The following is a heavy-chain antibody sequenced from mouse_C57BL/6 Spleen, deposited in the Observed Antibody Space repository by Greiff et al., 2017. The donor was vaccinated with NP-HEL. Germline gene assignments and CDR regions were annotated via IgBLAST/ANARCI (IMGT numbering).Heavy chain of an antibody. J-gene: IGHJ1*03. Sequence: QVQLQQPGAELVKPGASVKVSCKASGYTFTSYWMHWVKQRPGQGLEWIGRIHPSDSDTNYHQMFKGKATLTVDKSSSTAYMQLSSLTSEDSAVYYCEIGGGGSSYNWYCEVWGTGTTVTVAS. V-gene: IGHV1-74*01. D-gene: IGHD1-1*01. CDR1: GYTFTSYW. CDR3: EIGGGGSSYNWYCEV. CDR2: IHPSDSDT.